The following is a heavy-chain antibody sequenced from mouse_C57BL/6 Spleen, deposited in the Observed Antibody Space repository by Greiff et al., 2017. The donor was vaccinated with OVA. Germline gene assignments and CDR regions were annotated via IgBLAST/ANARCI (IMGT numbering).Heavy chain of an antibody. CDR3: ARGYYGSSYRYFDV. CDR1: GYTFTSYG. Sequence: VQVVESGAELARPGASVKLSCKASGYTFTSYGISWVKQRTGQGLEWIGEIYPRSGNTYYNEKFKGKATLTADKSSSTAYMELRSLTSEDSAVYFCARGYYGSSYRYFDVWGTGTTVTVSS. D-gene: IGHD1-1*01. CDR2: IYPRSGNT. J-gene: IGHJ1*03. V-gene: IGHV1-81*01.